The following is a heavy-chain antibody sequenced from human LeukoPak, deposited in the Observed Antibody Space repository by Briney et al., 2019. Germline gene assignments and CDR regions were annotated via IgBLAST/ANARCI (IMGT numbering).Heavy chain of an antibody. Sequence: ASVKVSCKASGYTFTGYYIHWVRQAPGQGLXXMGWISPNSGGTDYAQRFQGRVTMTRDTSISTAYMELSSLRSDDTAVYYCATPLIGQGVSLGYWGQGTLVTVSS. D-gene: IGHD3-16*01. CDR2: ISPNSGGT. CDR3: ATPLIGQGVSLGY. CDR1: GYTFTGYY. J-gene: IGHJ4*02. V-gene: IGHV1-2*02.